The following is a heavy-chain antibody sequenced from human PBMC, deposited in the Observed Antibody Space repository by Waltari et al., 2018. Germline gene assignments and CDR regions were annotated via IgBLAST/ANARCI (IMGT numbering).Heavy chain of an antibody. D-gene: IGHD4-17*01. CDR1: GDSITSASY. CDR3: ARHESAHYGGFDS. J-gene: IGHJ4*02. V-gene: IGHV4-38-2*01. Sequence: QVQLQESGPGLVKPSETLSLTCAVSGDSITSASYWGGIRQPPGKGLEWIGYVYHFGSSSYNPSLKSRVTMSVDTSKRQFSLNLSSVTAADTAVYYCARHESAHYGGFDSWGRGTLVTVSA. CDR2: VYHFGSS.